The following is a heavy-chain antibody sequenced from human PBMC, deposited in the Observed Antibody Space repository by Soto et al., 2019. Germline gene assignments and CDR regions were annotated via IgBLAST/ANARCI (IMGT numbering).Heavy chain of an antibody. CDR1: GGTFSSYA. Sequence: QVQLVQSGAEVKKPGSSVKVSCKASGGTFSSYAISWVRQAPGQGLEWMGGIIPIFGTANYALKFQGRVTLTADEPTSRGYMELSSMRAVGNAVYYCASPAPIVARFTGAFDIWGQGTMVTFSS. CDR2: IIPIFGTA. J-gene: IGHJ3*02. V-gene: IGHV1-69*01. CDR3: ASPAPIVARFTGAFDI. D-gene: IGHD5-12*01.